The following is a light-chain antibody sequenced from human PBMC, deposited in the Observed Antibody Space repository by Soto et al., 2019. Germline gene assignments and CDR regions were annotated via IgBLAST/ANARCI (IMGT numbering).Light chain of an antibody. Sequence: QSVLTQPPSVSAAPGQTVTISCSGSSSNIGNNYVSWYQQLPGTAPKLLIYDNNKRPSGIPDRFSGSKSGTSATLGITGLKTGDDADHYCGTWDSSLRAVVFGGGTKLTVL. CDR3: GTWDSSLRAVV. V-gene: IGLV1-51*01. CDR1: SSNIGNNY. J-gene: IGLJ2*01. CDR2: DNN.